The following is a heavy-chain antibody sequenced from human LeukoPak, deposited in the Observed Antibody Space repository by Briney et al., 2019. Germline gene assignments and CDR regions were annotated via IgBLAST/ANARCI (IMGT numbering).Heavy chain of an antibody. V-gene: IGHV1-2*02. D-gene: IGHD3-22*01. CDR1: GYGFTDYY. Sequence: ASVKVSCKASGYGFTDYYIQWVRQAPGQGLEFMGWINPNTGGTNYVQRFQGRVTMTRDTSISTAYMELSRLRSDDTAVYYCAREDYYDSSGYYKNKEYFHHWGQGTLVTVSS. CDR3: AREDYYDSSGYYKNKEYFHH. J-gene: IGHJ1*01. CDR2: INPNTGGT.